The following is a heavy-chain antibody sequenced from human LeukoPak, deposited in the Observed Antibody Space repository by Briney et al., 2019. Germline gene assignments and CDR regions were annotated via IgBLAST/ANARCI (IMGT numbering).Heavy chain of an antibody. V-gene: IGHV4-59*01. CDR3: ARDPAVAGTADY. D-gene: IGHD6-19*01. Sequence: SETLSLTCTVSGGSISSYYWSWIRQPPGKGLEWIGYIYYSGRTNYNPSLKSRVTISVDMSKKQFSLKLGSVTAADTAVYYCARDPAVAGTADYWGQGTPVTVSS. CDR2: IYYSGRT. CDR1: GGSISSYY. J-gene: IGHJ4*02.